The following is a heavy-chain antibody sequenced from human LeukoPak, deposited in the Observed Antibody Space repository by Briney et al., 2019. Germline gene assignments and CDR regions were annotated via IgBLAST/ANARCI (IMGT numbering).Heavy chain of an antibody. Sequence: ASVTVSCKASGYRFTSYDLNWVRQATGQGLEWMGWINPNSGNTGYAQKFQGRVTITRNTPLSTAYMELRSLRSDDTAVYYCARDLGADSYGAKGFDYWGQGTLVTVSS. CDR3: ARDLGADSYGAKGFDY. D-gene: IGHD5-18*01. CDR1: GYRFTSYD. CDR2: INPNSGNT. J-gene: IGHJ4*02. V-gene: IGHV1-8*01.